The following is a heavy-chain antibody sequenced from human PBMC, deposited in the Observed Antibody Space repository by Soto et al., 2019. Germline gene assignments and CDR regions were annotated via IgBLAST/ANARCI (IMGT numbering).Heavy chain of an antibody. CDR3: ARYVGAIAYYGMDV. J-gene: IGHJ6*02. D-gene: IGHD1-26*01. CDR1: GGNISSSSYY. CDR2: IYYSGST. V-gene: IGHV4-39*01. Sequence: SETLSLTCTVSGGNISSSSYYWGWIRQPPGKGLEWIGSIYYSGSTYYNPSLKSRVTISVDTSKNQFSLKLSSVTAADTAVYYCARYVGAIAYYGMDVWGQGTTVTVSS.